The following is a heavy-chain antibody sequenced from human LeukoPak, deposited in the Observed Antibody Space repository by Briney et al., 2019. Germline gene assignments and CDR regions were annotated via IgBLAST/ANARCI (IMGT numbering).Heavy chain of an antibody. Sequence: GGSLRLSCAASGFTFTSYAMSWVRQAPGKGLEWVSAISGSGGSTYYADSVKGWFTISRDNSKDTLYLQMNSLRAEDTAVYYCAKDVRPYYYMDVWGKGTTVTVSS. CDR1: GFTFTSYA. CDR3: AKDVRPYYYMDV. V-gene: IGHV3-23*01. CDR2: ISGSGGST. J-gene: IGHJ6*03. D-gene: IGHD6-6*01.